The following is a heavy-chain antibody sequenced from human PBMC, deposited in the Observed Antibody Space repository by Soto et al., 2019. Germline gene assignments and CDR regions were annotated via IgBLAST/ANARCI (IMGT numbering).Heavy chain of an antibody. V-gene: IGHV4-31*03. J-gene: IGHJ4*02. CDR2: IYYSGST. CDR1: GGSISSGGYY. D-gene: IGHD3-3*01. CDR3: ARSPVTIRFPPPPYFDY. Sequence: PSETLSLTCTVSGGSISSGGYYWSWIRQHPGKGLEWIGYIYYSGSTYYNPSLKSRVTISVDTSKNQFSLKLSSVTAADTAVYYCARSPVTIRFPPPPYFDYWGQGTLVTVSS.